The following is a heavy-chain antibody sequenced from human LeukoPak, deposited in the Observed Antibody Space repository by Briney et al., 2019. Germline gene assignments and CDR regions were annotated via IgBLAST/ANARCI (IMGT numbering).Heavy chain of an antibody. CDR1: GGSISSGSYY. J-gene: IGHJ5*02. D-gene: IGHD2-2*01. CDR3: AGNRLVVPGSWWFDP. Sequence: SQTLSLTCTVSGGSISSGSYYWSWIRQPAGKGLEWIGRIYTSGSTNYNPSLKSRVTISVDTSKNQFSLKLSSVTAADTAVYYCAGNRLVVPGSWWFDPWGQGTLVTVSS. V-gene: IGHV4-61*02. CDR2: IYTSGST.